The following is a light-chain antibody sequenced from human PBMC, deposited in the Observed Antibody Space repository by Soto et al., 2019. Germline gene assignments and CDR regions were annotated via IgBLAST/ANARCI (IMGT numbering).Light chain of an antibody. V-gene: IGKV3-20*01. CDR1: QSVSSSY. J-gene: IGKJ4*01. Sequence: EIVLTQSPGTLYLSPGERATLSCRASQSVSSSYLAWYQQKPGQAPRPLIYGASSRATGIPDRFSGSGSGTDFTLTISRLEPEDFAVYYCQQYGSSPPLTFRGGTKVEIK. CDR3: QQYGSSPPLT. CDR2: GAS.